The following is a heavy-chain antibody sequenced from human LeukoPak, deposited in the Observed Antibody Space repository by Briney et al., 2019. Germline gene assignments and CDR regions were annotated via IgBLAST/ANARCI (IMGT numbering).Heavy chain of an antibody. CDR3: ARADSSGYFHY. D-gene: IGHD3-22*01. CDR2: IYHSGST. CDR1: GGSISSGGYS. V-gene: IGHV4-30-2*01. J-gene: IGHJ4*02. Sequence: SETLSLTCAVSGGSISSGGYSWSWIRQPPGKGLEWIGYIYHSGSTYYNPSLKSRVTISVDRSKNQFSLKLSSVTAADTAVYHCARADSSGYFHYWGQGTLVTVSS.